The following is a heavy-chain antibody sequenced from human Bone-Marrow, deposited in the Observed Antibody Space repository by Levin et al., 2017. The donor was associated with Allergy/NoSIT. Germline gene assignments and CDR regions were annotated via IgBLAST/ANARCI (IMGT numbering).Heavy chain of an antibody. Sequence: GESLKISCKGSGYSFTSYWISWVRQMPGKGLEWMGRIDPSDSYTNYSPSFQGHVTISADKSISTAYLQWSSLKASDTAMYYCARHNNWNWDYYYYMDVWGKGTTVTVSS. CDR2: IDPSDSYT. J-gene: IGHJ6*03. CDR1: GYSFTSYW. V-gene: IGHV5-10-1*01. CDR3: ARHNNWNWDYYYYMDV. D-gene: IGHD1-7*01.